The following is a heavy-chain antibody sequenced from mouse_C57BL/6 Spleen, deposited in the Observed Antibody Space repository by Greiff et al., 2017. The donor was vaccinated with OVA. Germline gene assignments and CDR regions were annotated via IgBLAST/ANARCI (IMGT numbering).Heavy chain of an antibody. Sequence: VQLVESGPGLVQPSQSLSITCTVSGFSFTSYGVHWVRQSPGKGLEWLGVIWRGGSTDYNAAFMSRLSITKDNSKSQVFFKMNSLQADDTAIYYCAKNEDYYGSSYFDYWGQGTTLTVSS. J-gene: IGHJ2*01. CDR2: IWRGGST. CDR1: GFSFTSYG. D-gene: IGHD1-1*01. V-gene: IGHV2-5*01. CDR3: AKNEDYYGSSYFDY.